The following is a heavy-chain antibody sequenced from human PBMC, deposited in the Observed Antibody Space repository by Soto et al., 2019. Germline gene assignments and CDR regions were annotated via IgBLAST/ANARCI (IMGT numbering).Heavy chain of an antibody. J-gene: IGHJ5*02. CDR1: GYTFTSYD. V-gene: IGHV1-8*01. CDR3: ARGTRASMVRGRLCRWFDP. CDR2: MNPNSGNT. D-gene: IGHD3-10*01. Sequence: QVQLVQSGAEVKKPGASVKVSCKASGYTFTSYDINWVRQATGQGLEWMGWMNPNSGNTGYAQKFEGRVTMTRNTSISTAYRELSSLRSEDTAVYYCARGTRASMVRGRLCRWFDPWGQGTLVTVSS.